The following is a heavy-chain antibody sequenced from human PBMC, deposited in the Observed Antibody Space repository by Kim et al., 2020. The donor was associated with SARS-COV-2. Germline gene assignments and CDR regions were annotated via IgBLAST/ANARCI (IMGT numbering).Heavy chain of an antibody. CDR2: IYYSGST. J-gene: IGHJ6*02. D-gene: IGHD2-15*01. CDR1: GGSISSYY. Sequence: SETLSLTCTVSGGSISSYYWSWIRQPPGKGLEWIGYIYYSGSTNYNPSLKSRVTISVDTSKNQFSLKLSSVTAADTAVYYCGVGEVWGQGTTVNVSS. V-gene: IGHV4-59*13. CDR3: GVGEV.